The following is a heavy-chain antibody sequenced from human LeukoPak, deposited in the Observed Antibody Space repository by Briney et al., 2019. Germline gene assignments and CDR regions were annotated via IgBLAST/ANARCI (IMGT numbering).Heavy chain of an antibody. CDR1: RVNFGSYG. V-gene: IGHV3-33*06. CDR3: AKDDNWRGSYNYYYMDV. CDR2: IWYDGSSE. J-gene: IGHJ6*03. Sequence: GRSLRLSCAASRVNFGSYGMHWVRQAPGKGLEWVALIWYDGSSEEYADSVKGRFTISRDNSRDTLYLQMNSLRAEDTAVYYCAKDDNWRGSYNYYYMDVWGKGTSVTVSS. D-gene: IGHD3-3*01.